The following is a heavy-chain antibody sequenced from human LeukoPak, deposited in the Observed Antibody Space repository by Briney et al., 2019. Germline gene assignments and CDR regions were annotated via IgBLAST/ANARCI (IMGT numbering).Heavy chain of an antibody. D-gene: IGHD3-22*01. V-gene: IGHV3-30*02. CDR2: IRYGGNDE. J-gene: IGHJ4*02. Sequence: PGGSLRLSCAASGFTFSSNGMHWVRQAPGKGLEWVAFIRYGGNDERYADSVKGRFTIPRDNSKNTLYLQMNSLRAEDTAVYFCVGGGAPSYYDGSGDAYFDYWGQGTLVTVSS. CDR1: GFTFSSNG. CDR3: VGGGAPSYYDGSGDAYFDY.